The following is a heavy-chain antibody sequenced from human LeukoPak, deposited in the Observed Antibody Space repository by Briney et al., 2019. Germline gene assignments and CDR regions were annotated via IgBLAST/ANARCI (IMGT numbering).Heavy chain of an antibody. CDR1: GFTFSSYW. CDR2: IKQDGSEN. CDR3: ARGSRALRFWLNWFDP. J-gene: IGHJ5*02. D-gene: IGHD3-3*01. V-gene: IGHV3-7*01. Sequence: GESLRLSCAASGFTFSSYWMSWVRQAPGKGLEWVANIKQDGSENYYVDSVKGRFTISRDNAKNSLYLQMNSLRAEDTAVYYCARGSRALRFWLNWFDPWGQGTLVTVSS.